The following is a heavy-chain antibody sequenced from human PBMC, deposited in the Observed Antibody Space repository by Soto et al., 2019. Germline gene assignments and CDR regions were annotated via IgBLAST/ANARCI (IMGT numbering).Heavy chain of an antibody. Sequence: SVEGLCKASGFTFTSSAVQWVRQARGQRLEWIGWIVVGSGNTNYAQKFQERVTITRDMSTSTAYMELSSLRSEDTAVYYCAAESSYSSSWYYFDYWGQGTLVTVSS. CDR2: IVVGSGNT. CDR1: GFTFTSSA. CDR3: AAESSYSSSWYYFDY. J-gene: IGHJ4*02. V-gene: IGHV1-58*01. D-gene: IGHD6-13*01.